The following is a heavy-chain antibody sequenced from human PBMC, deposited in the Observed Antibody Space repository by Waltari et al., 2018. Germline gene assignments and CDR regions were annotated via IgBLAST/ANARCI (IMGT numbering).Heavy chain of an antibody. J-gene: IGHJ2*01. CDR3: ARDGGGTNRSYRYFDL. V-gene: IGHV3-11*01. CDR1: GFNFSDSY. Sequence: QVQLVESGGGLVKPGGSMRLSCAACGFNFSDSYMSWMRQAPGKGLEWISHISSSGTFVYYADSVKGRFTISRDNAKNSLYLQMNSLKDEDTAVYYCARDGGGTNRSYRYFDLWGRGTLVRVSS. CDR2: ISSSGTFV. D-gene: IGHD1-26*01.